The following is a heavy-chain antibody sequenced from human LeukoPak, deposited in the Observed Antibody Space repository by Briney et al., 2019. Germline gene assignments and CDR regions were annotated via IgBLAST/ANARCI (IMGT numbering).Heavy chain of an antibody. D-gene: IGHD5-18*01. V-gene: IGHV4-59*01. CDR1: GGSISSYY. J-gene: IGHJ6*03. CDR3: GRESYSYGFPYYYYVDV. Sequence: SETLSLTCTVSGGSISSYYWSWIRQPPGRGLEWIGYIYYSGGTNYNPSLKSRVTISVEKSKNQFSLKLSSLTAADQALYYCGRESYSYGFPYYYYVDVWGKGTTVTVSS. CDR2: IYYSGGT.